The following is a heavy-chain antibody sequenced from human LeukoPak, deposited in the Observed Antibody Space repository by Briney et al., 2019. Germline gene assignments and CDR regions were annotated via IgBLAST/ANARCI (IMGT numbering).Heavy chain of an antibody. J-gene: IGHJ4*02. CDR1: GGTFSSYA. Sequence: ASVKVSCKDSGGTFSSYAISWVRQAPGQGLEWMGGLIPIFGTPNYAQKFQGRVTITADESTSTAYMELSSLRSEDTAVYYCVARGGTVVVPAAIADYWGQGTLVTVSS. CDR2: LIPIFGTP. D-gene: IGHD2-2*02. V-gene: IGHV1-69*13. CDR3: VARGGTVVVPAAIADY.